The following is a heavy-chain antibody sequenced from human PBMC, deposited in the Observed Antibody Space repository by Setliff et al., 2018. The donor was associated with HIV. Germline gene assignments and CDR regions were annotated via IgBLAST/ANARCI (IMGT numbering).Heavy chain of an antibody. CDR3: TRAYYYGSESYYEDYFDY. Sequence: ASVKVSCKAPGNSFNGDFLNWVRQAPGQGLEWMGGVIPIFGIANYAQKFQGRVAMTADKSTSTAYMELSSLRSEDTAVYYCTRAYYYGSESYYEDYFDYWGQGTLVTVSS. J-gene: IGHJ4*02. D-gene: IGHD3-10*01. CDR1: GNSFNGDF. V-gene: IGHV1-69*10. CDR2: VIPIFGIA.